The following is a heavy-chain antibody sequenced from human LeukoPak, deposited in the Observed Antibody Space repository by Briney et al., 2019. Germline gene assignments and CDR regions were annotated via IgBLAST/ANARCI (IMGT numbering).Heavy chain of an antibody. Sequence: ASVKVSCKAPGYTFISYYMHWVRQAPGQGLEWLAIINPRDGSTTYAQAFQARVTMTRDTSTSTVYMELSSLRSEDTAVYFCARGPFSGSTYHPNYFDYWGQGTLVTVSS. D-gene: IGHD1-26*01. CDR1: GYTFISYY. J-gene: IGHJ4*02. V-gene: IGHV1-46*01. CDR3: ARGPFSGSTYHPNYFDY. CDR2: INPRDGST.